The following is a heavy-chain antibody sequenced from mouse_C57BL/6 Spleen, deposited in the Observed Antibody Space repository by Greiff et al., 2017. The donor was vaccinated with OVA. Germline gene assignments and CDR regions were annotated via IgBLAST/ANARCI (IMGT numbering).Heavy chain of an antibody. Sequence: QVQLQQSGAELVMPGASVKLSCKASGYTFTSYWMHWVKQRPGQGLEWIGEIDPSDSYTNYNQKFKGKSTLTVDKSSSTAYMQLSSLTSEDSAVYYCARDTTGFAYWGQGTLVTVSA. J-gene: IGHJ3*01. V-gene: IGHV1-69*01. D-gene: IGHD1-1*01. CDR2: IDPSDSYT. CDR3: ARDTTGFAY. CDR1: GYTFTSYW.